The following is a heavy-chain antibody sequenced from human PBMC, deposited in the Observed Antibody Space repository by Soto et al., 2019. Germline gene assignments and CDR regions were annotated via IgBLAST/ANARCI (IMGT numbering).Heavy chain of an antibody. CDR1: GYSFTSYW. D-gene: IGHD3-22*01. V-gene: IGHV5-51*01. Sequence: PGESLKISCKGSGYSFTSYWIGWVRQMPGKGLEWMGIIYPGDSDTRYSPSFQGQVTISADKSISTAYLQWSSLKASDTAMYYCAGGVFWFVSHPANDYDFTDFWGQGTTVTGSS. J-gene: IGHJ6*02. CDR2: IYPGDSDT. CDR3: AGGVFWFVSHPANDYDFTDF.